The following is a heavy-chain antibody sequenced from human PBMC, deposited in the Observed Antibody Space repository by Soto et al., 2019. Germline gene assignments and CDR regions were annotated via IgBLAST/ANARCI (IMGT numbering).Heavy chain of an antibody. V-gene: IGHV3-23*01. D-gene: IGHD3-10*01. Sequence: EVQLLESGGGFVQPGGSLRLSCVVSGFTFSNYAINWVRQAPGKGLEWVSAISASGGSTYYIDSVKGRFTIPRDSSKNTLYLQMNSLRVDDTAVYYCAIHFYYGSGSYYAVDYWGQGTLVTVSS. CDR1: GFTFSNYA. CDR3: AIHFYYGSGSYYAVDY. CDR2: ISASGGST. J-gene: IGHJ4*02.